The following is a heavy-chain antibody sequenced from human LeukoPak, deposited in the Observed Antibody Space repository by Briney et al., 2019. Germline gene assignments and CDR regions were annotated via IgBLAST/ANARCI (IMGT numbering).Heavy chain of an antibody. CDR2: LYIGGTT. D-gene: IGHD5-12*01. V-gene: IGHV3-66*01. CDR3: TRDHSGNSGYDPYDAFDI. Sequence: GGSLRLSCAASGFTVSSTYMSWVRQAPGKGLEWVSFLYIGGTTYYAEPVKGRFSTSRDNSKNTLYLQMNRLRVEDTAVYYCTRDHSGNSGYDPYDAFDIWGQGTMVTVSS. J-gene: IGHJ3*02. CDR1: GFTVSSTY.